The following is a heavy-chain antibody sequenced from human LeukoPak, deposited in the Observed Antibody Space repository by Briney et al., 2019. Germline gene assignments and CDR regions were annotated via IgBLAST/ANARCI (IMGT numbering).Heavy chain of an antibody. D-gene: IGHD2-2*01. CDR2: ISSSGSTI. CDR1: GFTVSSSY. V-gene: IGHV3-11*01. Sequence: GGSLRLSCAASGFTVSSSYMSWIRQAPGKGLEWVSYISSSGSTIYYADSVKGRFTISRDNAKNSLYLQMNSLRAEDTAVYYCARGAEYLETDAGWFDPWGQGTLVTVSS. CDR3: ARGAEYLETDAGWFDP. J-gene: IGHJ5*02.